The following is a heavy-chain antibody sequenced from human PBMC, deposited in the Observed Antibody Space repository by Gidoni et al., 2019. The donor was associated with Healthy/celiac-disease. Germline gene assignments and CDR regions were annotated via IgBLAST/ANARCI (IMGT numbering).Heavy chain of an antibody. J-gene: IGHJ4*02. CDR2: IYYSGST. Sequence: QLPLQASCPGLVKPSETLSLPCTVSVGSICSSSYYWGWIRQPPGKGLEWIGSIYYSGSTYYNPSLKSRVTISVDTSKNQFSLKLSSVTAADTAVYYCASHYCTNGVCYMLGADYWGQGTLVTVSS. CDR1: VGSICSSSYY. D-gene: IGHD2-8*01. CDR3: ASHYCTNGVCYMLGADY. V-gene: IGHV4-39*01.